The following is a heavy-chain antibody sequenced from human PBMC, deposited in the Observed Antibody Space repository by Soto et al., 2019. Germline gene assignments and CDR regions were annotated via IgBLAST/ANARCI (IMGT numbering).Heavy chain of an antibody. CDR1: GYTFTSYG. V-gene: IGHV1-18*01. Sequence: QVQLVQSGAEVKKPGASVKVSCKASGYTFTSYGISGVRQAPGQGLEWMGCIRAYNGNTNYAQKLQGRVTMTADTATSTAYMALRSRRYEEKAVYDSARDLPTIDVCGQGPTVTVSS. CDR2: IRAYNGNT. J-gene: IGHJ6*02. CDR3: ARDLPTIDV.